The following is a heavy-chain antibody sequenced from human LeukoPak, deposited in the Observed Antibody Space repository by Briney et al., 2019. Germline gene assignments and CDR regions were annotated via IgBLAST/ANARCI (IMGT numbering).Heavy chain of an antibody. CDR2: ISGSADIT. J-gene: IGHJ6*03. Sequence: GGSLRLSCAASGFTFSSYAMSWVRQAPGKGLEWVSSISGSADITYYADSVRGRFTISRDNSKNTLYLQMNSLRAEDTAAYYCAKGELGTFDYYFYMDVWGKGTTVTVSS. CDR1: GFTFSSYA. D-gene: IGHD7-27*01. CDR3: AKGELGTFDYYFYMDV. V-gene: IGHV3-23*01.